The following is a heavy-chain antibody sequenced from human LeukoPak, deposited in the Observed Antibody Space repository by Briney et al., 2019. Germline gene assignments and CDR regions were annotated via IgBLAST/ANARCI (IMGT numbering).Heavy chain of an antibody. D-gene: IGHD2-15*01. CDR3: ARDLVGGSPWFDY. V-gene: IGHV3-74*01. Sequence: GGSLRLSCAASGFTFSSYWMQWVRQALGKGLVWVSRINSDGSSTNYADSVKGRFTISRDNAKNTLYLQMNSLRAEDTAVYYCARDLVGGSPWFDYWGRGNLVTVSS. J-gene: IGHJ4*02. CDR1: GFTFSSYW. CDR2: INSDGSST.